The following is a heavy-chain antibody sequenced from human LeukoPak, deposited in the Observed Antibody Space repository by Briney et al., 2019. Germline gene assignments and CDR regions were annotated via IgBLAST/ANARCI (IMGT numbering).Heavy chain of an antibody. CDR1: GFTFSSYW. D-gene: IGHD6-13*01. V-gene: IGHV3-23*01. J-gene: IGHJ6*02. CDR2: ISGSPPGT. Sequence: PGGSLRLSCAASGFTFSSYWMSWVRQAPGKGLEWVSAISGSPPGTYYADSVKGRFTISRDNSKNTLYLQMNSLKGEDTAVYYCAKRQRLVKVYYGMDVWGRGTTVTVSS. CDR3: AKRQRLVKVYYGMDV.